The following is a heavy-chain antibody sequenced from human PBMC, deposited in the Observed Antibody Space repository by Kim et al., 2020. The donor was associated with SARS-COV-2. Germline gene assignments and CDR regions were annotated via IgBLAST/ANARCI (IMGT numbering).Heavy chain of an antibody. CDR1: GYSFTDYF. J-gene: IGHJ6*02. CDR3: ARGDTVVASRYYYAMDV. D-gene: IGHD5-18*01. CDR2: ISPDSGGT. V-gene: IGHV1-2*02. Sequence: ASVKVSCKASGYSFTDYFIHWVRQAPGQGLEWVAWISPDSGGTNYAQKFQDRVTMTRDTSINTTYMGLRSLRSDDTAAYFCARGDTVVASRYYYAMDVWGRGTTGTVSS.